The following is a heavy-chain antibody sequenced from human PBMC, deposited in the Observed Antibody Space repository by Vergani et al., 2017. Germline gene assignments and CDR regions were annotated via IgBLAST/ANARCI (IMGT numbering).Heavy chain of an antibody. CDR1: GASIRSSNYY. Sequence: QLQLQESGPGLVKPSATLSLTCSVSGASIRSSNYYWGWIRQPPGKGLEWIASIHYSGSTYYNPSLKSRVTISVDTSKNQFSLRLSSVTAADTAVYFCAGHSTVEWLVKGGCIDTGGQGFLVTASS. CDR2: IHYSGST. V-gene: IGHV4-39*01. D-gene: IGHD6-19*01. CDR3: AGHSTVEWLVKGGCIDT. J-gene: IGHJ5*02.